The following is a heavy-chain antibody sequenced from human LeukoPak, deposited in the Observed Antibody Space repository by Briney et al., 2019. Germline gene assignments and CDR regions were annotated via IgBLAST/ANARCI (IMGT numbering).Heavy chain of an antibody. J-gene: IGHJ4*02. V-gene: IGHV3-23*01. CDR3: AKAATYCAADCLDY. CDR1: GFTFSNSA. D-gene: IGHD2-21*02. Sequence: GGSLRLSCAASGFTFSNSAISWVRQAPGKGLEWVSRISGSAGRTNYADSVKGRFTISRDISRNSLFLQMNSLRAEDTAVYFCAKAATYCAADCLDYWGQGSLVTVSS. CDR2: ISGSAGRT.